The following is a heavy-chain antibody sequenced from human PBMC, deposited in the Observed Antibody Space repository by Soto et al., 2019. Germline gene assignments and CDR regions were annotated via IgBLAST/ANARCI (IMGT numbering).Heavy chain of an antibody. CDR3: ARGSTIVRGAPSWFDP. Sequence: QVQLVQSGAEVKKPGSSVKVSCKASGGTFSRYTINWVRQAPGQGLEWMGRIIPIAAIANYTQKFQGRVTITVDKSSTTAYMELRSLGSDDTAVYYCARGSTIVRGAPSWFDPWGQGTLVTVSS. V-gene: IGHV1-69*02. CDR2: IIPIAAIA. J-gene: IGHJ5*02. CDR1: GGTFSRYT. D-gene: IGHD3-10*01.